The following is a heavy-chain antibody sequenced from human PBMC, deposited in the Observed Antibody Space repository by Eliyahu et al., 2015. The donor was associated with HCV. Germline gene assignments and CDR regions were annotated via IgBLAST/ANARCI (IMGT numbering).Heavy chain of an antibody. CDR2: IYWDDDK. CDR3: AHTVARVVAAGDYYYGMDV. J-gene: IGHJ6*02. D-gene: IGHD6-19*01. CDR1: GFSLSTSXVG. Sequence: QITLKESGPTLVKPTQTLTLTCTFSGFSLSTSXVGVGWIRQPPGKALEWLALIYWDDDKRYSPSLNNRLTITKDTSKNHVVLTMANLDPVDTATYYCAHTVARVVAAGDYYYGMDVWGQGTTVTVSS. V-gene: IGHV2-5*02.